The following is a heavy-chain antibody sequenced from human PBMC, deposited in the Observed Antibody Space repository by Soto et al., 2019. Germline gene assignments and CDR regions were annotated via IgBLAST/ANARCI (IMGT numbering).Heavy chain of an antibody. CDR3: ARDIGDYRSDYYYGMDV. CDR1: GFTFSSYG. J-gene: IGHJ6*02. CDR2: IWYDGSNK. V-gene: IGHV3-33*01. Sequence: GESLKISCAASGFTFSSYGMHWVRQAPGKGLEWVAVIWYDGSNKYYADSVKGRFTISRDNSKNTLYLQMNSLRAEDTAVYYCARDIGDYRSDYYYGMDVWGQGTTVTVSS. D-gene: IGHD4-17*01.